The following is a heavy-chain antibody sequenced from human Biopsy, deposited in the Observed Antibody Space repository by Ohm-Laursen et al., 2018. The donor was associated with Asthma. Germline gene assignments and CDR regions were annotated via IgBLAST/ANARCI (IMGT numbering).Heavy chain of an antibody. CDR2: INAGNGKL. D-gene: IGHD2-8*02. CDR1: GYTFTHYA. Sequence: ASVKVSCKASGYTFTHYAIHWLRQAPGQRPEWMGWINAGNGKLEYSGKFQGRVTITRDTSATTAHMELSSLTSGDTAVYYCARDGNWCRLRNCSPPGYWFDPWGQGTLVTVSS. CDR3: ARDGNWCRLRNCSPPGYWFDP. J-gene: IGHJ5*02. V-gene: IGHV1-3*01.